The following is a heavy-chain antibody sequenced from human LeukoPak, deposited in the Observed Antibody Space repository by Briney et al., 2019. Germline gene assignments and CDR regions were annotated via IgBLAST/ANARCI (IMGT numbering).Heavy chain of an antibody. CDR3: ARDLTYYDILTRLYYFDY. CDR2: ISAYNGNT. CDR1: GYTFTSYG. D-gene: IGHD3-9*01. V-gene: IGHV1-18*01. Sequence: ASVKVSCKASGYTFTSYGISWVRQAPGQGLEWMGWISAYNGNTNYAQKLQGRVTMTTDTSTSTAYMELRSLRSDDTAVYYCARDLTYYDILTRLYYFDYWGQGTLVTVSS. J-gene: IGHJ4*02.